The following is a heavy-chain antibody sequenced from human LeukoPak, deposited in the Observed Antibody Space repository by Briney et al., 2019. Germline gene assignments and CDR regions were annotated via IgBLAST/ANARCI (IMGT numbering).Heavy chain of an antibody. J-gene: IGHJ3*02. CDR3: ARTGYSSGWYGGFDI. CDR2: IYPGDSDT. CDR1: GYRFTNYW. D-gene: IGHD6-19*01. Sequence: GESLKISCKGSGYRFTNYWIGWVRQMSGKGLEWMGIIYPGDSDTRYSPSFQGQVTISADKSITTAYLQWSSLKASDTAMYYCARTGYSSGWYGGFDIWGQGTLVSVSS. V-gene: IGHV5-51*01.